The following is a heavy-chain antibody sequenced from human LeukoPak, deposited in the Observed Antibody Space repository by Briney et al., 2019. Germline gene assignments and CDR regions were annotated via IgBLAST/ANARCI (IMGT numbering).Heavy chain of an antibody. V-gene: IGHV1-46*01. CDR3: ARDSKNSSSPNYYDY. Sequence: GGSLRLSCAASGFTFSSYAMHWVRQAPGQGLEWMGIINPSGGSTSYAQKFQGRVTMTRDTSTSTVYMELSSLRSEDTAVYYCARDSKNSSSPNYYDYWGQGTLVTVSS. CDR1: GFTFSSYA. D-gene: IGHD6-13*01. CDR2: INPSGGST. J-gene: IGHJ4*02.